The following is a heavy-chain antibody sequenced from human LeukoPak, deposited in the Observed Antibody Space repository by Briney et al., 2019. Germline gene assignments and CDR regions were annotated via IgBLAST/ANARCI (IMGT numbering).Heavy chain of an antibody. Sequence: GGSLRLSCAASGFTFSNAWMSWVRQAPGKGLEWVGRIKSKTDGGTTDYAAPVKGRFTISRDDSKNTLYLQMNSLKTEDTAVYYCTTDSPYFPRWLQNYFDYWGQGTLVTVSS. CDR3: TTDSPYFPRWLQNYFDY. J-gene: IGHJ4*02. V-gene: IGHV3-15*01. D-gene: IGHD5-24*01. CDR2: IKSKTDGGTT. CDR1: GFTFSNAW.